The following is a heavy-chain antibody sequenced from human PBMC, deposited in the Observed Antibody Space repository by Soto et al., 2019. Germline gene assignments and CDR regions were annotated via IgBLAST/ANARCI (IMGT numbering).Heavy chain of an antibody. CDR3: ARALYYEPHATYYFDY. Sequence: ASETLSLTCTVSGGSISSGGYYWSWIRQHPGKGLEWIGYIYYSGSTYYNPSLKSRVTISVDTSKNQLSLRLSSVTAADTAVYYCARALYYEPHATYYFDYWGQGTLVTVSS. CDR2: IYYSGST. V-gene: IGHV4-31*03. D-gene: IGHD3-22*01. J-gene: IGHJ4*02. CDR1: GGSISSGGYY.